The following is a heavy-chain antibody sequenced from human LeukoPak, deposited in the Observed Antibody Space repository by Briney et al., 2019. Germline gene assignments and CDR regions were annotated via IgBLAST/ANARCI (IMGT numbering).Heavy chain of an antibody. J-gene: IGHJ4*02. D-gene: IGHD6-19*01. CDR2: ISYDGSNK. V-gene: IGHV3-30*03. Sequence: PGRSLRLSCAASGFTFSSYGMHWVRQAPGKGLEWVAVISYDGSNKYYADSVKGRFTISRDNSKNTLYLQMNSLRAEDTAVYYCASFGELGPVADFDYWGQGTLVTVSS. CDR1: GFTFSSYG. CDR3: ASFGELGPVADFDY.